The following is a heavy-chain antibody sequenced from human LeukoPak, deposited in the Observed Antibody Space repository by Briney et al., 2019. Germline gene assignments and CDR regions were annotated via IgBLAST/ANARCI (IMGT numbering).Heavy chain of an antibody. D-gene: IGHD3/OR15-3a*01. CDR1: GFTFSTYG. V-gene: IGHV3-23*01. Sequence: GSLRLSCAVSGFTFSTYGMSWVRQAPGKGLEWVAGIDDSGGNTYYADSVKGRFTISRDNSKNTLYLQMNSLRAEDTAIYYCSKASYYVLPCFDSWGQGTLVTVSS. CDR3: SKASYYVLPCFDS. CDR2: IDDSGGNT. J-gene: IGHJ4*02.